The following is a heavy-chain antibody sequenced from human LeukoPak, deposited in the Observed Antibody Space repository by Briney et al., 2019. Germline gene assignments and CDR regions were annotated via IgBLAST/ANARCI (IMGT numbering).Heavy chain of an antibody. CDR2: ILQSGRT. V-gene: IGHV4-4*02. CDR1: GVSISNSQW. J-gene: IGHJ4*02. CDR3: MRLKVLDVTWTPADY. D-gene: IGHD3/OR15-3a*01. Sequence: PSDTLSLTCDVSGVSISNSQWWSWVRQPPGKGLEWIGEILQSGRTNYNPSLKRRVTMSIDKSKNQFSLSLASVTAADTAVYYCMRLKVLDVTWTPADYWGPGMLVTLSS.